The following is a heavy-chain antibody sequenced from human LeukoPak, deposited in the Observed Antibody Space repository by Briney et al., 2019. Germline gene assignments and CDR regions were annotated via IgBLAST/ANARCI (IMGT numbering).Heavy chain of an antibody. D-gene: IGHD6-13*01. Sequence: SVKVSCKASGGTFSSYAISWVRQAPGQGLEWMGGIIPIFGTANYAQKFQGRVTITADESTSTAYMELSSLRSVDTAVYYCARGGLPGIAAAGNNWFDPWGQGTLVTVSS. CDR3: ARGGLPGIAAAGNNWFDP. V-gene: IGHV1-69*13. J-gene: IGHJ5*02. CDR1: GGTFSSYA. CDR2: IIPIFGTA.